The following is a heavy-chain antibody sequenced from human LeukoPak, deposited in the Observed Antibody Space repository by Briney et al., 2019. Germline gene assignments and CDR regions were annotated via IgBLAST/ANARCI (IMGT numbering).Heavy chain of an antibody. CDR1: GYTVTDYY. V-gene: IGHV1-2*02. Sequence: ASVKVSCKASGYTVTDYYMHWVRQAPGQGLEWMGWLNPNSGDTNYAQKSQGRVSMTRDTSISTAYMDLSDLRSDDTAVYYCARGRNIEMTTMSGGSDYWGQGTLVTVSS. CDR2: LNPNSGDT. CDR3: ARGRNIEMTTMSGGSDY. J-gene: IGHJ4*02. D-gene: IGHD5-24*01.